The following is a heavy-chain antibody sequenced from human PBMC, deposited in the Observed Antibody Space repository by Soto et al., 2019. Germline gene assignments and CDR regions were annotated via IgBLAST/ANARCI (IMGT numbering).Heavy chain of an antibody. CDR1: GYTFTSYY. V-gene: IGHV1-46*03. J-gene: IGHJ4*02. CDR2: INPSGGST. CDR3: ARDHRHDYGDHYFDY. D-gene: IGHD4-17*01. Sequence: ASVKVSCKASGYTFTSYYMHWVRQAPGQGLEWMGIINPSGGSTSYAQKFQGRVTMTRDTSTSTVYMELSSLRSEDTAVYYCARDHRHDYGDHYFDYWGQGTLVTVSS.